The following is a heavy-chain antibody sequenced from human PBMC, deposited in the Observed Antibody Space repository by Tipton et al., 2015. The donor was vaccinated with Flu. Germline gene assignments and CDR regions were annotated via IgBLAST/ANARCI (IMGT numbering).Heavy chain of an antibody. D-gene: IGHD3-16*01. CDR1: GGSIGSHS. J-gene: IGHJ5*02. Sequence: TLSLTCTVSGGSIGSHSWNWIRQPAGKGLEWIGRIYTSGNTIYNPSLQSRVTVSVDTSKNQFSLKLNSVTGADTAVYDCARRGEESRQQGDYNWLDPWGQGILVTVSS. CDR2: IYTSGNT. CDR3: ARRGEESRQQGDYNWLDP. V-gene: IGHV4-4*07.